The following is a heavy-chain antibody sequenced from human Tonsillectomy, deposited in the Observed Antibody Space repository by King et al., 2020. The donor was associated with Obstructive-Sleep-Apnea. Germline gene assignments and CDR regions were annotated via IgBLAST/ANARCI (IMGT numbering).Heavy chain of an antibody. CDR2: IYYSGST. J-gene: IGHJ5*02. CDR1: GGSISSGDYS. Sequence: QLQESGPGLVKPSQTLSLTCAVSGGSISSGDYSWSWIRQPPGKGLEWIGYIYYSGSTYYNPSLKSRVTISVDTSKNQFSLKLSSVTAADTAVYYCARDQQDDILTGYSNWFDPWGQGTLVTVSS. CDR3: ARDQQDDILTGYSNWFDP. V-gene: IGHV4-30-4*07. D-gene: IGHD3-9*01.